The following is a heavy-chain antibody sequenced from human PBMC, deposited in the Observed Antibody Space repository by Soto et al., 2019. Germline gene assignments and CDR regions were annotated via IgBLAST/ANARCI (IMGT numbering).Heavy chain of an antibody. CDR2: SYSGGNT. CDR3: ARGYGAGSYFSDY. CDR1: VFSVSSNY. V-gene: IGHV3-53*01. J-gene: IGHJ4*01. D-gene: IGHD3-10*01. Sequence: LRLSCAASVFSVSSNYMTWARQAPGKGLEWVSLSYSGGNTYYADSVKGRFTVSRDNFQNTLYLQMVNLRPEDTAVYYCARGYGAGSYFSDYWGHGTQVTVSS.